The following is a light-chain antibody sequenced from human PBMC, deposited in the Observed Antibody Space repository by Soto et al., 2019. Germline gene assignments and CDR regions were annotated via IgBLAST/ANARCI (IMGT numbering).Light chain of an antibody. Sequence: EIVLTQSPGTLSLSPGERATLSCRASQSISSSYLAWYQHKPGQAPRLLLFATSIRATGIQDRISGSGSGPDFTLSISSLEPEDFGVYYRQQYDTSPFTFGPGTKVDIK. CDR1: QSISSSY. V-gene: IGKV3-20*01. CDR3: QQYDTSPFT. J-gene: IGKJ3*01. CDR2: ATS.